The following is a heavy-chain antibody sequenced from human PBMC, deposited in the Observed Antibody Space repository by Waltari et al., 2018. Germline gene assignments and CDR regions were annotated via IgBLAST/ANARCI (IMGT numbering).Heavy chain of an antibody. CDR1: GFTFSSYA. J-gene: IGHJ3*02. Sequence: EVQLVESGGGWVQPGGSLRLSCAASGFTFSSYAMSWVLQAPGRGLEGLSAISCGGGRTYYADSVKGRFTISRDKSKNTLYLQLSSLRAGDTAVYYGAKEGGFYDHLSAFDMWGQGTVVTVSS. CDR2: ISCGGGRT. V-gene: IGHV3-23*04. D-gene: IGHD3-16*01. CDR3: AKEGGFYDHLSAFDM.